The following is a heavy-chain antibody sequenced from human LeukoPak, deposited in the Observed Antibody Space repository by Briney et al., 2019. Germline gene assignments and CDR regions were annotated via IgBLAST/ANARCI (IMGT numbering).Heavy chain of an antibody. CDR1: GFTFSSYA. CDR3: AKGYYDYVWGSSYFDY. Sequence: GGSLRLSCAASGFTFSSYAMSWVRQAPGKGLEWVSAISGSGGSTYYADSVKGRFTISRDNSRDTLYLQMNSLRAEDTAVYYCAKGYYDYVWGSSYFDYWGQGTLVTVSS. J-gene: IGHJ4*02. CDR2: ISGSGGST. V-gene: IGHV3-23*01. D-gene: IGHD3-16*01.